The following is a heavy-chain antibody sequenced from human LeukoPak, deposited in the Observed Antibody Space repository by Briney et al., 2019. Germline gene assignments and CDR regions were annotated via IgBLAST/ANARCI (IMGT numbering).Heavy chain of an antibody. V-gene: IGHV1-18*01. CDR2: ISAYNGNT. Sequence: ASAKVSCKASGYTFTSYGISWVRQAPGQGLEWMGWISAYNGNTNYAQKLQGRVTMTTDTSTSTAYMELRSLRSDDTAVYYCARGSKYYDFWSGSWYYSDYWGQGTLVTVSS. CDR3: ARGSKYYDFWSGSWYYSDY. CDR1: GYTFTSYG. J-gene: IGHJ4*02. D-gene: IGHD3-3*01.